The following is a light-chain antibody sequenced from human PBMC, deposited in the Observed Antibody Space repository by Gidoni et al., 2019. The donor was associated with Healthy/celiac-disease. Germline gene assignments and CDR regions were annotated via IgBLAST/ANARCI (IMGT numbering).Light chain of an antibody. Sequence: SSELTQDPAVSVALGKTVRITCQGDSLRSYYARWYQQKPGQAPVLVIYGKNNPHSGIPEPLSGSSSGNTASLTITGAQAEDEADYYCNSRDSSGNHLGVFGGGAKLTVL. V-gene: IGLV3-19*01. CDR3: NSRDSSGNHLGV. CDR2: GKN. CDR1: SLRSYY. J-gene: IGLJ2*01.